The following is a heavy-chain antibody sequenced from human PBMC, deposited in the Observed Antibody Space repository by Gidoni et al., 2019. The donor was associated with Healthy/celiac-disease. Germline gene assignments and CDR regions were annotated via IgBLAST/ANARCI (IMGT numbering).Heavy chain of an antibody. Sequence: QLQLQQSGPGLVKPSQTLSLTCAVSGGSISSGGYSWSWIRQLPGKGLEWIGYIYHSGSTYYNTSLKSRVTISVDRSKNQFSLKLSSVTAADTAVYYCARGGSSPFDYWGQGTLVTVSS. CDR2: IYHSGST. V-gene: IGHV4-30-2*01. D-gene: IGHD3-16*01. CDR1: GGSISSGGYS. CDR3: ARGGSSPFDY. J-gene: IGHJ4*02.